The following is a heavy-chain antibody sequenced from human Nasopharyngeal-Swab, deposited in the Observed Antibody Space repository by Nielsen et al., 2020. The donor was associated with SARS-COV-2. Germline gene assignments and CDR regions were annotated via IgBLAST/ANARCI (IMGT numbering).Heavy chain of an antibody. Sequence: ASVKVSCKASGYIFTSYDISWVRQARGQGLEWMGWIGAYNGNTNYAQKFQDRVTITTDTSTSTVYMELRSLRSEDTAVYCCARHGVAEDYWGQGTLVTVSS. CDR3: ARHGVAEDY. D-gene: IGHD3-3*01. J-gene: IGHJ4*02. V-gene: IGHV1-18*01. CDR1: GYIFTSYD. CDR2: IGAYNGNT.